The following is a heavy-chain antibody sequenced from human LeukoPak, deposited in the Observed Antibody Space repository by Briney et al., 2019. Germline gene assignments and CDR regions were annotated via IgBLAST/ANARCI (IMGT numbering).Heavy chain of an antibody. D-gene: IGHD5-18*01. CDR3: ARQPAATAAFDI. CDR2: VHNNGET. CDR1: GGSISSYY. V-gene: IGHV4-59*08. J-gene: IGHJ3*02. Sequence: SETLSLTCTVSGGSISSYYWSWVRQPPGKGVEWVAYVHNNGETKHNPSRKSRENISVDKPNNQIAVRQSSVTAADTAMCYCARQPAATAAFDIWGLGTMVTVSS.